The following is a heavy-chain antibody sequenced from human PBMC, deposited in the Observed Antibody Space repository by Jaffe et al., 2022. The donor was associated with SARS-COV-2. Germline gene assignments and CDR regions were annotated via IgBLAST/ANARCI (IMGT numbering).Heavy chain of an antibody. D-gene: IGHD2-15*01. CDR2: IKSKTDGGTT. V-gene: IGHV3-15*01. CDR1: GFTLINAW. Sequence: EVQLVESGGGLVKPGGSLRISCAASGFTLINAWMSWVRQAPGKGLEWVGHIKSKTDGGTTDYAAPVKGRFTISRDDSKNTLYLQMNSLKTEDTAVYYCTTVWTEIVVVVAYDAFDIWGQGTMVTVSS. J-gene: IGHJ3*02. CDR3: TTVWTEIVVVVAYDAFDI.